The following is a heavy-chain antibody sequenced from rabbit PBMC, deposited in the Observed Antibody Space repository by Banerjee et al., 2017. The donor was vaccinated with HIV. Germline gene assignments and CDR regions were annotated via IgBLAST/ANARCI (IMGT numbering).Heavy chain of an antibody. CDR2: IATGGSGST. Sequence: QSLEESGGDLVKPGASLTLTCTASGFSFSSNYWICWVRQAPGKGLEWIGCIATGGSGSTYSASWAKGRFTISKASSTTVTLQMTSLTAADTATYFCARDLAGVIGWNFNLWGQGTLVTVS. CDR3: ARDLAGVIGWNFNL. D-gene: IGHD4-1*01. CDR1: GFSFSSNYW. J-gene: IGHJ4*01. V-gene: IGHV1S40*01.